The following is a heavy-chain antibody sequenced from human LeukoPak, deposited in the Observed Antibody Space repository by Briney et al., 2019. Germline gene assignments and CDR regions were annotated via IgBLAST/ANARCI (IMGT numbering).Heavy chain of an antibody. CDR3: ARDRVDIAVAGTSDDAFDI. D-gene: IGHD6-19*01. J-gene: IGHJ3*02. CDR1: GFTFSSYW. V-gene: IGHV3-74*01. CDR2: INSDGSST. Sequence: GGSLRLSCAASGFTFSSYWMHWVRQAPGKGLVWVSRINSDGSSTSYADSVKGRFTISRDNAKNSLYLQMNSLRAEDTAVYYCARDRVDIAVAGTSDDAFDIWGQGTMVTVSS.